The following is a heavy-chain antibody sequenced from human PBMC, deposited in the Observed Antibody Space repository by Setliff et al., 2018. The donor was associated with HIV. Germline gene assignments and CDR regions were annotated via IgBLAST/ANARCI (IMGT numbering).Heavy chain of an antibody. CDR3: ASRAGGDF. D-gene: IGHD3-10*01. Sequence: PSETLSLTCTVSGGSIWNYYWSWIRQPPGRGLEWIGTIYYSGSTYYNPSLKSRVTISVDTSKNQFSLNLSSVAAADTAVYYCASRAGGDFWGQGTMVTVSS. CDR1: GGSIWNYY. CDR2: IYYSGST. J-gene: IGHJ3*01. V-gene: IGHV4-59*08.